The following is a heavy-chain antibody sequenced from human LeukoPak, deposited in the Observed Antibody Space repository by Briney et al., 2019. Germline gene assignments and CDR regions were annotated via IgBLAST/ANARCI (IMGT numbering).Heavy chain of an antibody. D-gene: IGHD6-13*01. J-gene: IGHJ4*02. CDR2: IYHSGST. CDR1: GGSISSSNW. Sequence: SETLSLTCAVSGGSISSSNWWSWVRQPPGKGLEWIGEIYHSGSTYYKPSLKSRVTISVDTSKNQFSLKLSSMTAADTAVYYCARLVGSSWYHEVLLGRDYWGQGTLVTVSS. V-gene: IGHV4-4*02. CDR3: ARLVGSSWYHEVLLGRDY.